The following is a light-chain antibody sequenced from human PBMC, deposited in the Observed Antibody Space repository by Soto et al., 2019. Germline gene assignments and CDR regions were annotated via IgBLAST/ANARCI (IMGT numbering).Light chain of an antibody. Sequence: DTQMTQSPSSLSASVGDRISITCRASQTVSTYLNWYQQKPGKAPTLLISATSTLQSGVPSRFSGSGSGTEFTLTITSLQPEDFATYYCQQYNSYSPTFGQGTKVDIK. J-gene: IGKJ1*01. V-gene: IGKV1-39*01. CDR2: ATS. CDR1: QTVSTY. CDR3: QQYNSYSPT.